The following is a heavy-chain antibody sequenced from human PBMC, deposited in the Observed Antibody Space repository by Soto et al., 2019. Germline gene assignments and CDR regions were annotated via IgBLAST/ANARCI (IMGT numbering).Heavy chain of an antibody. D-gene: IGHD6-13*01. Sequence: ASVKVSCKASGYTFPGSYMHWVRQAPGQGLEWMGWINPNSGGTNYAQKFQGWVTMTRDTSISTAYMELSRLRSDDTAVYYCAAAAADDAFDIWGQGTMVTVSS. J-gene: IGHJ3*02. CDR2: INPNSGGT. V-gene: IGHV1-2*04. CDR1: GYTFPGSY. CDR3: AAAAADDAFDI.